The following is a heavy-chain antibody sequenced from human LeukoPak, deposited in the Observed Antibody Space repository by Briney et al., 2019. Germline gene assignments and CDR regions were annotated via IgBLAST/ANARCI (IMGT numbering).Heavy chain of an antibody. V-gene: IGHV3-11*01. D-gene: IGHD3-22*01. CDR2: ISSSGSTI. CDR3: ARLDYYDSSGHNRDFDY. CDR1: GFTFSDYY. J-gene: IGHJ4*02. Sequence: GGSLRLSCAASGFTFSDYYMSWIRQAPGKGLEWVSYISSSGSTIYYADSVKGRFTISRDNAKNSLYLQMNSLRSEDTAVYYCARLDYYDSSGHNRDFDYWGQGTLVTVSS.